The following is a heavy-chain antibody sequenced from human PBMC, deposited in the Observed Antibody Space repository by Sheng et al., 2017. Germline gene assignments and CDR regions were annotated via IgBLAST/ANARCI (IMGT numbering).Heavy chain of an antibody. CDR1: GYSISSGYY. CDR2: IYHSGST. CDR3: ARSPWGYYYDSSGYLRFFDY. Sequence: QVQLQESGPGLVKPSETLSLTCAVSGYSISSGYYWGWIRQPPGKGLEWIGSIYHSGSTYYNPSLKSRVTISVDTSKNQFSLKLSSVTAADTAVYYCARSPWGYYYDSSGYLRFFDYWAREPWSP. J-gene: IGHJ4*02. V-gene: IGHV4-38-2*01. D-gene: IGHD3-22*01.